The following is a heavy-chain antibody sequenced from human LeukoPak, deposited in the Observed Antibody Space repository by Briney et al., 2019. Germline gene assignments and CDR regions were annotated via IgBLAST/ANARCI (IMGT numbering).Heavy chain of an antibody. Sequence: SVKVSCKASGGTFSSYTISWVRQAPGQGLEWMGRIIPILGIANYAQKFQGRVTITADKSTSTAYMELSSLRSEDTAVYYCARYDFWSGYYFDYWGQGTLITVSS. CDR1: GGTFSSYT. CDR2: IIPILGIA. CDR3: ARYDFWSGYYFDY. J-gene: IGHJ4*02. D-gene: IGHD3-3*01. V-gene: IGHV1-69*02.